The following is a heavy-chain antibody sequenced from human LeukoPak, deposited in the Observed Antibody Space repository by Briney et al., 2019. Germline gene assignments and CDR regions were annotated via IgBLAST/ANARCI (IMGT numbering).Heavy chain of an antibody. Sequence: GRSLRLSCAASGFTFDDYAMHWVRQAPGKGLEWVSGIRRNGGGIAYADSVKGRFTISRDNAKNSLYLQMNSLRVDDTALCYCANGDESSGYYYSWTYWGQGTLVTVSS. CDR3: ANGDESSGYYYSWTY. V-gene: IGHV3-9*01. D-gene: IGHD3-22*01. CDR1: GFTFDDYA. J-gene: IGHJ4*02. CDR2: IRRNGGGI.